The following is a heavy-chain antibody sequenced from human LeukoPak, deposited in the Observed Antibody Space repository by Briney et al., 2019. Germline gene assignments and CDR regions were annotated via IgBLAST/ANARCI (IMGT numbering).Heavy chain of an antibody. J-gene: IGHJ1*01. D-gene: IGHD1-7*01. CDR2: INTNSGNP. Sequence: GASVKVSCKASGYIFDIYAMIWVRQAPGQGLELMGWINTNSGNPTYAQGFTGRFVFSLDTSVSTAYLQISSLKADDTAVYYCARDYTLTLGTTTYFQHWARAPWSPSPQ. V-gene: IGHV7-4-1*02. CDR3: ARDYTLTLGTTTYFQH. CDR1: GYIFDIYA.